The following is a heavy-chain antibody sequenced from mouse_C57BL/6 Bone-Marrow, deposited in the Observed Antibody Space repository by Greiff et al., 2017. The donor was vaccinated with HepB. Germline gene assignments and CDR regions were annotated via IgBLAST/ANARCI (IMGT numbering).Heavy chain of an antibody. CDR3: TTYDYDGSSYLFAY. D-gene: IGHD1-1*01. Sequence: EVQLQQSGAELVRPGASVKLSCTASGFNIKDDYMHWVKQRPEQGLEWIGWIDPENGDTEYASKFQGKATITADTSSNTAYLQLSSLTSEDTAVYYCTTYDYDGSSYLFAYWGQGTLVTVSA. V-gene: IGHV14-4*01. J-gene: IGHJ3*01. CDR2: IDPENGDT. CDR1: GFNIKDDY.